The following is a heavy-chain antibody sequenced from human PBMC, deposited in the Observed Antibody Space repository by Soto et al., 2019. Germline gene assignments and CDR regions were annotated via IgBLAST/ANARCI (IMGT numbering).Heavy chain of an antibody. V-gene: IGHV3-30*18. CDR1: GFTFSSYS. CDR3: AKGIVVVPAAIDDAFDI. Sequence: GGSLRLSCAASGFTFSSYSMNWVRQAPGKGLEWVSVICGDGGSTYYADSVKGRFTISRDNSKNTLYLQMNSLRAEDTAVYYCAKGIVVVPAAIDDAFDIWGQGTMVTVSS. CDR2: ICGDGGST. D-gene: IGHD2-2*01. J-gene: IGHJ3*02.